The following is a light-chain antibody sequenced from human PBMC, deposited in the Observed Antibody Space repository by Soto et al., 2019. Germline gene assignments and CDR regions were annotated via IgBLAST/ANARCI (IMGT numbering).Light chain of an antibody. Sequence: QSALTQPASVSGSPGQSITISCTGTSSDVGGYNYVSWYQQHPGKAPKLMIYDVSNRPSGVSNRFSGSKSGNTASLTISGLQDEDEADYYCRSYTSSSTLFYVFGTGTKLTVL. V-gene: IGLV2-14*01. CDR3: RSYTSSSTLFYV. CDR1: SSDVGGYNY. J-gene: IGLJ1*01. CDR2: DVS.